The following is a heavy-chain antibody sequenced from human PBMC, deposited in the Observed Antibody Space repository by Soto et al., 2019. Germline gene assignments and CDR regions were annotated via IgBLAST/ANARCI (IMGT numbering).Heavy chain of an antibody. Sequence: VQLVESGGGLVKPGGSLRLSCAASGFTFSDYYMSWIRQAPGKGLEWVSYISSSSSYTNYADSVKGRFTISRDNAKNSLYLQMNSLRAEDTAVYYCARRAVRGYSHRDWGQGTLVTVSS. J-gene: IGHJ4*02. V-gene: IGHV3-11*06. CDR3: ARRAVRGYSHRD. D-gene: IGHD5-18*01. CDR1: GFTFSDYY. CDR2: ISSSSSYT.